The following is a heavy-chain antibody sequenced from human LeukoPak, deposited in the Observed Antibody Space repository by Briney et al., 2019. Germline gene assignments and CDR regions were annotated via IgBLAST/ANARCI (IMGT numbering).Heavy chain of an antibody. CDR2: IYYSGST. Sequence: SETLSLTCTVSGGSISSDYWSCIRQPPGKGLEWIGYIYYSGSTNYNPSLKSRVTISVDASKNQFSLKLSSVTAADTAVYYCAREYYDSSGFFHFWGQGTLVTVSS. V-gene: IGHV4-59*01. D-gene: IGHD3-22*01. CDR3: AREYYDSSGFFHF. J-gene: IGHJ4*02. CDR1: GGSISSDY.